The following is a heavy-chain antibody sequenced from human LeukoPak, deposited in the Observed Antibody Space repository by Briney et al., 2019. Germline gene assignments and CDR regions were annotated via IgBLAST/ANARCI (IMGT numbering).Heavy chain of an antibody. J-gene: IGHJ3*02. CDR3: AKPITISGATDGFDI. CDR1: GFAFSTYW. D-gene: IGHD3-3*01. Sequence: AGGSLRLSCAASGFAFSTYWMNWVRQAPGKGLEWVANIKQDGSERYYVDSVKGRFTISRDNAKNSLYMQMNSLRAEDTAVYYCAKPITISGATDGFDIWGQGTKVTVSS. CDR2: IKQDGSER. V-gene: IGHV3-7*01.